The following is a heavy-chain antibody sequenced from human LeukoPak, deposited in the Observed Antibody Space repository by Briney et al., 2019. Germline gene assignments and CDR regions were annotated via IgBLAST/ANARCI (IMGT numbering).Heavy chain of an antibody. CDR3: AKDSITFGGVMNY. V-gene: IGHV3-30*18. Sequence: GGSLRLSCAASGFTFSSYGMHWVRQAPGKGLEWVAVISYDGSNKYYADSVKGRFTISRDNSKSTLYLQMNGLRAEDTAVYYCAKDSITFGGVMNYWGQGTLVTVSS. D-gene: IGHD3-16*01. CDR2: ISYDGSNK. J-gene: IGHJ4*02. CDR1: GFTFSSYG.